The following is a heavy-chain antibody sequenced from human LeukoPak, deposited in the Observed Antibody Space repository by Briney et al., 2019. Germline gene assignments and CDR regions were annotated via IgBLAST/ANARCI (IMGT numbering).Heavy chain of an antibody. J-gene: IGHJ4*02. D-gene: IGHD6-19*01. CDR2: ISGSGGYT. Sequence: GGSLRLSCAGSGFSFSTYAMTWVRQAPGMGLESVSAISGSGGYTYYADSVKGRFTISRDDSKNTLYLQMNSLRAEDTAIYYCAKAEGKNPTGGRWLDWGQGTLVTVSS. V-gene: IGHV3-23*01. CDR1: GFSFSTYA. CDR3: AKAEGKNPTGGRWLD.